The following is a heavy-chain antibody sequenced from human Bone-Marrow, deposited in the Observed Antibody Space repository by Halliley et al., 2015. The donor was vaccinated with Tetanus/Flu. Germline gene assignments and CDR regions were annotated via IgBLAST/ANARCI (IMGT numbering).Heavy chain of an antibody. Sequence: SLRLSCTASGFKFDNFGMSWVRQGPGKGLEWVSSITHDGRQTFYAESVRGRFTISRDNSKNTLSLQLNTLTAADTATYYCAKGPTLITVFDFWGQGTLVTVAS. D-gene: IGHD2-8*01. CDR2: ITHDGRQT. V-gene: IGHV3-23*01. J-gene: IGHJ4*02. CDR1: GFKFDNFG. CDR3: AKGPTLITVFDF.